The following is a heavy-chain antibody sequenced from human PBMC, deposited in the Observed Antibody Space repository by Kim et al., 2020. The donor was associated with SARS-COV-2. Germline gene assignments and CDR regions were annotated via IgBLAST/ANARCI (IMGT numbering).Heavy chain of an antibody. CDR1: GYTFSSYY. V-gene: IGHV1-46*01. D-gene: IGHD3-3*01. J-gene: IGHJ4*02. CDR3: ARRSGGGPFDY. Sequence: ASVKVSCEASGYTFSSYYMHWVRQAPGQGLEWMGMINPSTGTTVYARNFQGRLTMTRDTSTSTVYMELSSLRFEDTAIYYCARRSGGGPFDYWGQGTLVSVSS. CDR2: INPSTGTT.